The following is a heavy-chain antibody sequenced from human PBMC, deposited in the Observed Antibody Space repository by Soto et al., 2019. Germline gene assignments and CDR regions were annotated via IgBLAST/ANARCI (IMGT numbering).Heavy chain of an antibody. D-gene: IGHD6-6*01. Sequence: GGSLRLSCAASGFTFSSYSMNWVRQAPGKGLEWVSYISSSSSTIYYADSVKGRFTISRDNAKNSLYLQMNSLRAEDTAVYYCARDFFQMSIEDHDAFDIWGRGTMVTVSS. J-gene: IGHJ3*02. CDR3: ARDFFQMSIEDHDAFDI. CDR2: ISSSSSTI. V-gene: IGHV3-48*01. CDR1: GFTFSSYS.